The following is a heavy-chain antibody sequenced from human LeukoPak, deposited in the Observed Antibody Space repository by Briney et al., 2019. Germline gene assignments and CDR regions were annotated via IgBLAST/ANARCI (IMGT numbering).Heavy chain of an antibody. CDR1: GGSISSYY. V-gene: IGHV4-4*09. CDR2: IYTSGST. Sequence: PSETLSLTCTVSGGSISSYYWSWIRQPPGKGLEWIGYIYTSGSTNYNPSLKSRVTISVDTSKNQFSLKLSSVTAADTAVYYCARHEGPTAEDSYYFDYWGQGTLVTVSS. J-gene: IGHJ4*02. D-gene: IGHD1-26*01. CDR3: ARHEGPTAEDSYYFDY.